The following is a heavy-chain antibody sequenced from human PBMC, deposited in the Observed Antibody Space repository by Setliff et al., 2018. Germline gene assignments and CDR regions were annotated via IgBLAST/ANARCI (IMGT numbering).Heavy chain of an antibody. CDR2: ISYSGTP. D-gene: IGHD2-15*01. CDR1: GGSISTGHYY. CDR3: VRPGGTTVVARHFDY. V-gene: IGHV4-39*01. J-gene: IGHJ4*01. Sequence: PSETLSLTCSVTGGSISTGHYYWGWIRQPPGSGLEWIGSISYSGTPYYNASVESRVTISIDTSRNQFSLELRSVTVADTATYYCVRPGGTTVVARHFDYWGSGILVTVSS.